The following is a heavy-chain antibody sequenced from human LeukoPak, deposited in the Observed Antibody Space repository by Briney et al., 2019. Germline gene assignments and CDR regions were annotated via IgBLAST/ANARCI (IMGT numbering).Heavy chain of an antibody. CDR1: GYTFTGYY. D-gene: IGHD6-19*01. Sequence: GASVKVSCKASGYTFTGYYMHWVRQAPGQGLEWMGWINPNGGGTNYAQKFQGRVTMTRDTSISTAYMELSRLRSDDTAVYYCARVRVAVAGTAPLGYWGQGTLVTVSS. J-gene: IGHJ4*02. V-gene: IGHV1-2*02. CDR2: INPNGGGT. CDR3: ARVRVAVAGTAPLGY.